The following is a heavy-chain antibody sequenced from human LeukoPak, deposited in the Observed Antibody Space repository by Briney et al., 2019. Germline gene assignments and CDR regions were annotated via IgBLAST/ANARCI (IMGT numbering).Heavy chain of an antibody. D-gene: IGHD2-15*01. J-gene: IGHJ4*02. CDR2: IRYDGSNK. V-gene: IGHV3-30*02. Sequence: PGGSLRLSCAASGFTFSSYWMSWVRQAPGKGLEWVAFIRYDGSNKYYADSVKGRFTISRDNSKNTLYLQMNSLRAEDTAVYYCAKDLAVVVAAVFSMDYWGQGTLVTVSS. CDR1: GFTFSSYW. CDR3: AKDLAVVVAAVFSMDY.